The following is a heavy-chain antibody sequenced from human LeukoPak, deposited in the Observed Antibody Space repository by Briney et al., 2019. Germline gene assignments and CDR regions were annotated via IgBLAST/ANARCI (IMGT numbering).Heavy chain of an antibody. CDR1: GYTLTELS. J-gene: IGHJ3*02. CDR2: FDPEDGET. Sequence: KVSCKVSGYTLTELSMHWVRQAPGKGLEWMGGFDPEDGETIYAQKFQGRVTMTEDTSTDTAYMELSSLRSEDTAVYYCAKMGSYRALTAFDIWGQGTMVTVSS. V-gene: IGHV1-24*01. D-gene: IGHD1-26*01. CDR3: AKMGSYRALTAFDI.